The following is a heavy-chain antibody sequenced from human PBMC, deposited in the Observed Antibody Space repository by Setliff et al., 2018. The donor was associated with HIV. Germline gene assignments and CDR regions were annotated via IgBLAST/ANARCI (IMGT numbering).Heavy chain of an antibody. CDR2: INPNTGGT. Sequence: ASVKVSCKASGDTFSTNVINWVRQAPGQGLEWMGRINPNTGGTDYSKKFQDRVTVTRDTSISTAFMDLSRLTSHDTAMYYCARDLFGSWYSGSSGLAYWGQGTQVTVSS. D-gene: IGHD6-6*01. CDR3: ARDLFGSWYSGSSGLAY. J-gene: IGHJ4*02. CDR1: GDTFSTNV. V-gene: IGHV1-2*02.